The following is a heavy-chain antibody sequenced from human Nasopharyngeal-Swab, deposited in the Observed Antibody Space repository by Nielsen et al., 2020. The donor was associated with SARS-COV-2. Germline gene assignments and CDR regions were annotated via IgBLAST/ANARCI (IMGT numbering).Heavy chain of an antibody. CDR2: INHRGGT. CDR1: GGSFSAFY. J-gene: IGHJ6*03. D-gene: IGHD2-2*01. Sequence: WDNRSLTCAVCGGSFSAFYWGWISQPTGTGLEWIGEINHRGGTNYSPSLKSRVTISVDTSKNQFSLNLSSVTAADTAAYYCARGLSGIVPAPILGLGPYYSYYYMDVWGKGTTVTVSS. CDR3: ARGLSGIVPAPILGLGPYYSYYYMDV. V-gene: IGHV4-34*01.